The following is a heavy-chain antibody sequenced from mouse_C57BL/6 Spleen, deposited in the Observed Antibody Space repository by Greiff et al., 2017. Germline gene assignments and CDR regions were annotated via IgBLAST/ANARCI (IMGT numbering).Heavy chain of an antibody. Sequence: QVQLQQSGTELVKPGASVKLSCKASGYTFTSYWMHWVKQRPGQGLEWIGNINPSNGGTNYNAKFKSKATLTVDKSSSTAYMQLSSLTSEDSAVYYCASPPDYYGSSYRFAYWGQGTLVTVSA. CDR1: GYTFTSYW. J-gene: IGHJ3*01. D-gene: IGHD1-1*01. CDR2: INPSNGGT. CDR3: ASPPDYYGSSYRFAY. V-gene: IGHV1-53*01.